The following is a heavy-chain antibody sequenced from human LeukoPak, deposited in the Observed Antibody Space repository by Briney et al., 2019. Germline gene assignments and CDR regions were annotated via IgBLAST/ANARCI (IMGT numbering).Heavy chain of an antibody. CDR1: GFTVSSNY. Sequence: GGSLRLSCAASGFTVSSNYMSWVRQAPGKGLEWVSVIYSGDSTYYADSAKGRFTISRDNFKNTLYLQMYSLRAEDTAVYYCARESLGSVDPRGYSTTVSHDVWGKGTTVTISS. J-gene: IGHJ6*04. CDR2: IYSGDST. V-gene: IGHV3-53*01. CDR3: ARESLGSVDPRGYSTTVSHDV. D-gene: IGHD4-17*01.